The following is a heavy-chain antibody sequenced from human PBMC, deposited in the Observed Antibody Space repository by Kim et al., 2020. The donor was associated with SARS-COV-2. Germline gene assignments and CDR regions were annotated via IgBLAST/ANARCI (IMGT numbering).Heavy chain of an antibody. CDR3: ARGYSGNYRIDY. CDR2: INTDGSTT. J-gene: IGHJ4*02. V-gene: IGHV3-74*01. CDR1: GLTFSSYW. D-gene: IGHD1-26*01. Sequence: GGSLRLSCAASGLTFSSYWMHWVRQAPGKGLVWVSRINTDGSTTSYADSVKGRFTISRDNAKNTLYLQMNSLRVEDTAVHYCARGYSGNYRIDYWGQGTL.